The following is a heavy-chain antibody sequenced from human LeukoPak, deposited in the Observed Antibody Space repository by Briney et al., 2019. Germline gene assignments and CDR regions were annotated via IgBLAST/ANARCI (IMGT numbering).Heavy chain of an antibody. CDR3: ARQQEVSGYFDY. CDR2: INPNSGDT. D-gene: IGHD3-16*02. Sequence: ASVKVSCKASGYTFTGDYLHWVRQAPGQGLEWMGWINPNSGDTNYAQRFQGRVSMTRDTSISTGYMDLSRLRSDDTAVYYCARQQEVSGYFDYWGQGTLVTVSS. CDR1: GYTFTGDY. V-gene: IGHV1-2*02. J-gene: IGHJ4*02.